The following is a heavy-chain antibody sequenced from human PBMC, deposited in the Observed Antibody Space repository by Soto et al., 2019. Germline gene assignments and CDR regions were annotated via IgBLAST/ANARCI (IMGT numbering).Heavy chain of an antibody. CDR3: VKDPVPGGTGGAWFDY. J-gene: IGHJ4*02. D-gene: IGHD2-8*02. V-gene: IGHV3-23*01. CDR2: MSCSGDRI. Sequence: EVQLLESGGGLVQPGGSLRLSCAVSGFTFSSYAMTWVRQAPGKGLEWVSLMSCSGDRIVYADSVKGRFTISRDTSMNTLYLQMRSLRLEDTAVYYCVKDPVPGGTGGAWFDYWGQGTLVTVSS. CDR1: GFTFSSYA.